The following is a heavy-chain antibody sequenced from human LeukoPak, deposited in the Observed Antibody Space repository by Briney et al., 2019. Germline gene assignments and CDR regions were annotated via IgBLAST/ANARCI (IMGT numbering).Heavy chain of an antibody. CDR1: GFTFSTYW. D-gene: IGHD6-13*01. CDR3: ARDSAGNGY. V-gene: IGHV3-7*01. J-gene: IGHJ4*02. CDR2: IKEDGSEE. Sequence: PGGSLRLSCVASGFTFSTYWMSWVRQAPGKGLEWVANIKEDGSEEYYVDSLEGRFTISRDNAKNSLYLQMNSLRAEDTAMYYCARDSAGNGYWGQGTLVTVXX.